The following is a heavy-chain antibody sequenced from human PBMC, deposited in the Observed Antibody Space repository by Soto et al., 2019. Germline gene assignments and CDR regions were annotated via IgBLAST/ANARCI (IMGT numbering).Heavy chain of an antibody. D-gene: IGHD3-22*01. CDR3: AKDVEAMIVVVITTGFDY. J-gene: IGHJ4*02. Sequence: GGSLRLSCAASGFTFSSYAMSWVRQAPGKGLEWVSAISGSGGSTYYADSVKGRFTISRDNSKNTLYLQMNSLRAEDTAVYYCAKDVEAMIVVVITTGFDYWGQGTLVTVSS. CDR1: GFTFSSYA. V-gene: IGHV3-23*01. CDR2: ISGSGGST.